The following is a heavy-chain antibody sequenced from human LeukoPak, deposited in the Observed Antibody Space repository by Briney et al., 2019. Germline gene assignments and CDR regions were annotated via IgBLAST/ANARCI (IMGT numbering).Heavy chain of an antibody. Sequence: PGRSLRLSCAASGFTFSSYGMHWVRQASGKGLEWVAVISYDGSNKYYADSVKGRFTISRDNSKNTLYLQMNSLRAEDTAVYYCAKGFRIAVAGTGYYFDYWGQGTLVTVSS. CDR2: ISYDGSNK. V-gene: IGHV3-30*18. CDR3: AKGFRIAVAGTGYYFDY. CDR1: GFTFSSYG. D-gene: IGHD6-19*01. J-gene: IGHJ4*02.